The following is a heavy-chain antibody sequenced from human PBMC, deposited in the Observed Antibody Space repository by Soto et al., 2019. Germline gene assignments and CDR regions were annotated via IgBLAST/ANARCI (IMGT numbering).Heavy chain of an antibody. Sequence: QVQLVESGGGVVQPGRSLRLSCAASGFTFSSYAMHWVRQAPGKGLEWVAVISYDGSNKYYADSVKGRFTISRDNSKNTLYLQMNSLTAEDTAVYYCARDRALYGDYGWSRKNYYGKDVWGQGTTVTVSS. D-gene: IGHD4-17*01. V-gene: IGHV3-30-3*01. J-gene: IGHJ6*02. CDR3: ARDRALYGDYGWSRKNYYGKDV. CDR2: ISYDGSNK. CDR1: GFTFSSYA.